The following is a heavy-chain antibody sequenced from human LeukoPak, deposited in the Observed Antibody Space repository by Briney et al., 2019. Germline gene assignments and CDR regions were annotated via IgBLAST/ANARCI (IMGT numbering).Heavy chain of an antibody. CDR1: GYTFTSYY. CDR2: INPSGGST. V-gene: IGHV1-46*01. J-gene: IGHJ4*02. D-gene: IGHD1-26*01. CDR3: ARDRLGSYCD. Sequence: ASVKVSCRASGYTFTSYYMHWVRQAPGQWLEWMGIINPSGGSTSYAQKFQGRVTMNRDMSTSTVYMELSSLRSEDTAVYYCARDRLGSYCDWGQGTLVTVSS.